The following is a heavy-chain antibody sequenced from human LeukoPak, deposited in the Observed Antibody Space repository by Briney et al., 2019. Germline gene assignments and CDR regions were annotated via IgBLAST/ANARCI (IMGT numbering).Heavy chain of an antibody. J-gene: IGHJ4*02. V-gene: IGHV3-30*02. CDR1: GFTFSTYG. CDR2: IRYDGSNK. CDR3: AKDSTTGTTTAIDY. D-gene: IGHD1-1*01. Sequence: GGSQRLSCAASGFTFSTYGMHWVRQAPGKGLGWAAFIRYDGSNKYYADSVKGRFTISRDTSKNTLYLQMNSLRPEDTAVYYCAKDSTTGTTTAIDYWGQGTLVTVSS.